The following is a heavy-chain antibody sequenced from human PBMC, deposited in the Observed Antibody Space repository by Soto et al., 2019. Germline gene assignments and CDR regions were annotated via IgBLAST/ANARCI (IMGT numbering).Heavy chain of an antibody. Sequence: QVQLVQSGAEVKKPGSSVKVSCKASGGTFSSYAISWVRQAPGQGLEWMGGIIPMFGTANYAQNFQGRITITADESTSTVYVEVSSLRFEETAVYYCAREGASSSWYGGFDYWGQGTLVTVSS. CDR3: AREGASSSWYGGFDY. D-gene: IGHD6-19*01. CDR1: GGTFSSYA. CDR2: IIPMFGTA. J-gene: IGHJ4*02. V-gene: IGHV1-69*12.